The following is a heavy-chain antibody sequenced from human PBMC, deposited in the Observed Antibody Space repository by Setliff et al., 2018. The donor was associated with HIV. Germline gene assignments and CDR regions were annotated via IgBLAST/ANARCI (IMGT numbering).Heavy chain of an antibody. D-gene: IGHD6-6*01. V-gene: IGHV4-61*09. CDR1: GGSISSDSYY. Sequence: SETLSLTCTVSGGSISSDSYYWSWIRQPAGKGLEWVGHIYTSGSTYNNPSLKSRVTISLDTSKNQFSLKLSSVTAADTAVYFCAGSSPSVVDAFGIWGQGTTVTVSS. J-gene: IGHJ3*02. CDR2: IYTSGST. CDR3: AGSSPSVVDAFGI.